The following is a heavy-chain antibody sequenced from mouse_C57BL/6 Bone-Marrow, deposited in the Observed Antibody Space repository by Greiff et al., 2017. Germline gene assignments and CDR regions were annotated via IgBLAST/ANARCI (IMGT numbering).Heavy chain of an antibody. CDR1: GFTITDDY. Sequence: VQLQQSGAELVRPSASVTLSCTASGFTITDDYMNWVKQMPEQGLEWIGWIDPENGDTDYASQFHGKATITADTSSNPAYLQLSSLTSEDTAVYYCTGYSNYYYWGQGTTLTVSS. V-gene: IGHV14-4*01. J-gene: IGHJ2*01. CDR3: TGYSNYYY. D-gene: IGHD2-5*01. CDR2: IDPENGDT.